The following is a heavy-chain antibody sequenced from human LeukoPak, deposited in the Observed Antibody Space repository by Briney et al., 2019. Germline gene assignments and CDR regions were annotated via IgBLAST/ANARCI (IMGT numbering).Heavy chain of an antibody. Sequence: ASVKVSCKASGGTFSSYAISWVRQAPGQGLEWMGGIIPIFGTANYAQKFQGRVTITADESTSTAYMELSSLRSEDTAVYYCATIAVRDYDFWSGPLDYWGQGTLVTVSS. CDR2: IIPIFGTA. D-gene: IGHD3-3*01. CDR3: ATIAVRDYDFWSGPLDY. V-gene: IGHV1-69*13. J-gene: IGHJ4*02. CDR1: GGTFSSYA.